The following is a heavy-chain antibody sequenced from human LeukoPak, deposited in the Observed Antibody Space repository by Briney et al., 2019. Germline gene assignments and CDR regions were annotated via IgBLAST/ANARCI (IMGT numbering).Heavy chain of an antibody. CDR2: INPSGGST. D-gene: IGHD1-26*01. J-gene: IGHJ3*02. V-gene: IGHV1-2*02. CDR1: GYIFTSYY. CDR3: AGIVGATRQPRDAFDI. Sequence: ASVKVSCKASGYIFTSYYMHWVRRAPGQGLEWMGIINPSGGSTNYAQKFQGRVTMTRDTSISTAYMELSRLRSDDTAVYYCAGIVGATRQPRDAFDIWGQGTMVTVSS.